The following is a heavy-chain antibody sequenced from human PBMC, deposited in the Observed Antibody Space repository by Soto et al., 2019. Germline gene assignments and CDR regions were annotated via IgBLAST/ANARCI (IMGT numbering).Heavy chain of an antibody. D-gene: IGHD3-10*01. V-gene: IGHV5-10-1*01. CDR1: GYSFTSYW. Sequence: GESLKISCKGSGYSFTSYWISWVRQMPGKGLEWMGRIDPSDSYTNYSPSFQGHVTISADESTSTAYMELSSLRSEDTAVYYCARGSGSYHYYYGMDVWGQGTTVTVSS. J-gene: IGHJ6*02. CDR2: IDPSDSYT. CDR3: ARGSGSYHYYYGMDV.